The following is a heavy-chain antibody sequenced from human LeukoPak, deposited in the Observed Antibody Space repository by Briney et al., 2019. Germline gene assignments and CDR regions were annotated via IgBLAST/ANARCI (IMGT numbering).Heavy chain of an antibody. J-gene: IGHJ5*02. V-gene: IGHV1-2*02. D-gene: IGHD6-13*01. CDR2: INPNSGGT. Sequence: ASVKVSCKASGYTFTGYYMHWVRQAPGQGLEWMGWINPNSGGTNYAQKFQGRVTMTRDTSISTAYMELSRLRSNDTAVYYCARDGGQLVVPPEESWFDPWGRGTLVTVSS. CDR3: ARDGGQLVVPPEESWFDP. CDR1: GYTFTGYY.